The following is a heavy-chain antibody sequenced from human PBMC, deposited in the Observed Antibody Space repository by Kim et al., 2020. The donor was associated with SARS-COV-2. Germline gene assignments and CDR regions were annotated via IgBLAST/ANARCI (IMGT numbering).Heavy chain of an antibody. V-gene: IGHV3-21*01. D-gene: IGHD3-3*01. CDR1: GFTFSSYS. CDR3: ARDPSWSGYYIDPLVSYFDY. Sequence: GGSLRLSCAASGFTFSSYSMNWVRQAPGKGLEWVSSISSSSSYIYYADSVKGRFTISRDNAKNSLYLQMNSLRAEDTAVYYCARDPSWSGYYIDPLVSYFDYWGQGTLVTVSS. CDR2: ISSSSSYI. J-gene: IGHJ4*02.